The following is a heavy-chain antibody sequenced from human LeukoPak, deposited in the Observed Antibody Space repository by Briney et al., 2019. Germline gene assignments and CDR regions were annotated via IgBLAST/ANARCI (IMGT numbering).Heavy chain of an antibody. J-gene: IGHJ4*02. CDR2: ISGSGGST. V-gene: IGHV3-23*01. CDR1: GFTFSSYA. D-gene: IGHD5-24*01. CDR3: ARTKEMATISYFDS. Sequence: GGSLRLSCAASGFTFSSYAMSWVRQAPGKGLEWVSAISGSGGSTYYADSVKGRFTISKDNAKNSLYLQMNSLRAEDTAVYYCARTKEMATISYFDSWGQGTLVTVSS.